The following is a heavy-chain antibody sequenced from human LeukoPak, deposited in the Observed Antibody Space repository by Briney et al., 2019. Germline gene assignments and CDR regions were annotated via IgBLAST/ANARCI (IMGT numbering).Heavy chain of an antibody. V-gene: IGHV4-39*07. Sequence: PSETLSLTCTVSGGSISSSSYYWGWIRQPPGKGLEWIGSIYYSGSTYYNPSLKSRVTISVDTSKNQFSLKLSSETAADTAVYYCARAQRPDYGDSSGPFDYWGQRTLVTVSS. J-gene: IGHJ4*02. CDR2: IYYSGST. CDR1: GGSISSSSYY. CDR3: ARAQRPDYGDSSGPFDY. D-gene: IGHD4-17*01.